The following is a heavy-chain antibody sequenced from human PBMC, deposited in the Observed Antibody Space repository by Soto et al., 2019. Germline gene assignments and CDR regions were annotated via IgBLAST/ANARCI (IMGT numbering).Heavy chain of an antibody. D-gene: IGHD2-21*02. CDR2: INPNSGGT. CDR1: GYTFTGYY. Sequence: ASVKVSCKASGYTFTGYYMHWVRQAPGQGLEWMGWINPNSGGTNYAQKFQGWVTMTRDTSISTAYMELSRLRSDDTAVYYCARSPGGVVTAMYYFDYWGRGTLVTVS. V-gene: IGHV1-2*04. CDR3: ARSPGGVVTAMYYFDY. J-gene: IGHJ4*02.